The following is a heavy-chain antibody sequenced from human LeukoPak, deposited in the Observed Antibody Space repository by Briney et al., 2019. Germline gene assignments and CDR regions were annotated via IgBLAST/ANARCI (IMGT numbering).Heavy chain of an antibody. CDR1: GYTFADYF. V-gene: IGHV1-2*06. Sequence: GASVTVSCKTSGYTFADYFIHWVRQAPAQELEWMGRINANSCGTEYQQKFQGRVTMTRDTSISTAYVEVNWLISDDTAIYYCARDVSSTPNWEFDYWGQGTLVTVSS. D-gene: IGHD1-26*01. J-gene: IGHJ4*02. CDR2: INANSCGT. CDR3: ARDVSSTPNWEFDY.